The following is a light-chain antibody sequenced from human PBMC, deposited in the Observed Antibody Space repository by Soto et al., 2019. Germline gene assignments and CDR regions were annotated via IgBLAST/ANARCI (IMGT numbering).Light chain of an antibody. CDR3: QQYTNWPNT. J-gene: IGKJ5*01. CDR1: QSIGSN. Sequence: IVVNLSLAALSVSTKERATLPCRASQSIGSNLAWYQQKPGQSPRLLIYGASTRATGLPARFSGSGSGTEFTLTISSLQSEDFALYYCQQYTNWPNTFCHGARLEIK. V-gene: IGKV3-15*01. CDR2: GAS.